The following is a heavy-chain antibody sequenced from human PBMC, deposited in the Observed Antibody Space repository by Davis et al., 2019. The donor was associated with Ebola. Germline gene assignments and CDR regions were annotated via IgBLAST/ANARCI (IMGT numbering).Heavy chain of an antibody. V-gene: IGHV4-59*12. CDR3: ARGNVVVVAATLYYYYGMDV. CDR2: TSYSGST. D-gene: IGHD2-15*01. CDR1: GGSIGHYY. Sequence: MPSETLSLTCTVSGGSIGHYYWSWIRQPPGKGLEWIGYTSYSGSTNWNPSLKSRVTISVDTSKNQFSLKLSSVTAADTAVYYCARGNVVVVAATLYYYYGMDVWGKGTTVTVSS. J-gene: IGHJ6*04.